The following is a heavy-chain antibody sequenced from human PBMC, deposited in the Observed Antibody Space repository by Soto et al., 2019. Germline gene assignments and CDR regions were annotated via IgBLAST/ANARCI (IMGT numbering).Heavy chain of an antibody. CDR1: GFTFSNYG. CDR3: ARDPQLLWSFDY. J-gene: IGHJ4*02. CDR2: IWYDGSNK. Sequence: GGSLRLSCAASGFTFSNYGMHWVRQAPGKGLEWVAFIWYDGSNKYYADSVKGRFTISRDNSKNTLYLQTNSLRAEDTGVYYCARDPQLLWSFDYWGQGTLVTVSS. D-gene: IGHD2-2*01. V-gene: IGHV3-33*01.